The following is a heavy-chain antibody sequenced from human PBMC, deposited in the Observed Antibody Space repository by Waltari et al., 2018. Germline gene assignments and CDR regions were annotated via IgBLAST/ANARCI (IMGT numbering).Heavy chain of an antibody. CDR3: AGGLGLYDILTGSIYYYYYMDV. CDR2: IYTSGST. Sequence: QVQLQESGPGLVKPSETLSLTCTVSGGSISSYYWSWIRQPAGKGLEWIGRIYTSGSTNYNPSLKSRVTMSVDTSKNQFSLKLSSVTAADTAVYYCAGGLGLYDILTGSIYYYYYMDVWGKGTTVTVSS. CDR1: GGSISSYY. V-gene: IGHV4-4*07. D-gene: IGHD3-9*01. J-gene: IGHJ6*03.